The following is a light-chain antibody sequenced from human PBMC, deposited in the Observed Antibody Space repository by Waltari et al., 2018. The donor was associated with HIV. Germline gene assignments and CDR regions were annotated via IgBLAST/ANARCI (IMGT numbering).Light chain of an antibody. CDR1: SSAVGGYNY. J-gene: IGLJ2*01. Sequence: QSALTQPASVSGSPGQSITISCSGTSSAVGGYNYVSWYRQHPGKAPKLMIYDVTKRPSGVSNRFSGSKSGNTASLTISGPQAEDEADYYCCSYAGSSTVVFGGGTKLTVL. CDR2: DVT. V-gene: IGLV2-23*02. CDR3: CSYAGSSTVV.